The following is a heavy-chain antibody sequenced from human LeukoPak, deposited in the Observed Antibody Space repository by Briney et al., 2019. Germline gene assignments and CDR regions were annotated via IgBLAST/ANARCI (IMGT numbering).Heavy chain of an antibody. Sequence: GGSLRLSCAASGFTFSSYWMHWVRQAPGKGLVWVSRINSDGSYTTYAESVKGRFTISRDNAKNTLHLQMNSLRAEDTAVYYCARYQQTGYESDYWGQGTLVTVSS. CDR1: GFTFSSYW. CDR2: INSDGSYT. D-gene: IGHD5-12*01. J-gene: IGHJ4*02. V-gene: IGHV3-74*01. CDR3: ARYQQTGYESDY.